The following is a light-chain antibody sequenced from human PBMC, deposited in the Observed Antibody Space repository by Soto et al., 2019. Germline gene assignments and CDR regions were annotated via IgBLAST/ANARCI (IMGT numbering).Light chain of an antibody. Sequence: DIVMTQSPLSLPVTPGEPASISCRSSQSLLHSNGYNYFDWYLQKPGQSPQLLIYWGSNRASGVPDRFSGSGSGTVFTLKISRVEAGDVGVYYCMQALETPFTFGQGTRLEI. J-gene: IGKJ5*01. CDR3: MQALETPFT. V-gene: IGKV2-28*01. CDR2: WGS. CDR1: QSLLHSNGYNY.